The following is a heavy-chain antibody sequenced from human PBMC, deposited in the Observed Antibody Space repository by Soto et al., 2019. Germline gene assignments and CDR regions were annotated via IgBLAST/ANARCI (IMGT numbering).Heavy chain of an antibody. CDR1: GFSFSSFA. CDR3: AKTRGVMIYAVSVYGMDV. Sequence: EVQLLESGGGFIHPGGSLRLSCAASGFSFSSFAMNWVRQAPGKGLEWVSIVSGSADSTFYADSVKGRFNISRDNSKSTLYLQINSLRAEDTAVYYCAKTRGVMIYAVSVYGMDVWGQGTTVTVSS. CDR2: VSGSADST. V-gene: IGHV3-23*01. J-gene: IGHJ6*02. D-gene: IGHD2-8*01.